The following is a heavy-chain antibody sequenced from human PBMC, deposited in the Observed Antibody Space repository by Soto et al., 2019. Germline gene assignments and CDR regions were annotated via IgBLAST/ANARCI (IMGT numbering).Heavy chain of an antibody. D-gene: IGHD2-21*02. Sequence: GGSLRLSCIASGFSFSEYSMNWVRQAPGKGLQWVSYISSSSDKTYYADSVKGRFTVSRDNAKNALFLEMNSLRDDDTATYYCARLPKGSLVTAWGQGTRVTVSS. CDR1: GFSFSEYS. J-gene: IGHJ4*02. CDR2: ISSSSDKT. V-gene: IGHV3-48*02. CDR3: ARLPKGSLVTA.